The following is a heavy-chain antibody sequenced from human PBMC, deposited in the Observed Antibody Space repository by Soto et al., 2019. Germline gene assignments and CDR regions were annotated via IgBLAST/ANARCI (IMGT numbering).Heavy chain of an antibody. D-gene: IGHD3-16*02. V-gene: IGHV4-31*03. CDR3: ARVRLHYDYVWGSYRHFDY. J-gene: IGHJ4*02. Sequence: SETLSLTCTVSGGSISSGGYYWSWIRQHPGKGLEWIGYIYYSGSTYYNPSLKSRVTISVDTSKNQFSLKLSSVTAADTAVYYCARVRLHYDYVWGSYRHFDYWGQGTLVTVSS. CDR2: IYYSGST. CDR1: GGSISSGGYY.